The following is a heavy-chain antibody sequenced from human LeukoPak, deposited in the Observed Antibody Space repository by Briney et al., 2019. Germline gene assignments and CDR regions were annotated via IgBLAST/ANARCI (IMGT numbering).Heavy chain of an antibody. CDR3: ASSAYYSSGWFGY. J-gene: IGHJ4*02. CDR1: GGSFSGYY. Sequence: PSETLSHTCAVYGGSFSGYYWSWIRQPPGKGLEWIGEINHSGSTNYNPSLKSRVTISVDTSKNQFSLKLSSVTAADTAVYYCASSAYYSSGWFGYWGQGTLVTVSS. CDR2: INHSGST. D-gene: IGHD6-19*01. V-gene: IGHV4-34*01.